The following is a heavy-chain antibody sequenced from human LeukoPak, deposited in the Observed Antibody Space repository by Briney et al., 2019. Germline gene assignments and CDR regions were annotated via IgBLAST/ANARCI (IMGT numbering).Heavy chain of an antibody. Sequence: GGSLRLSCAASGFTVSSNYMSWVRQAPGKGLEWVSVIYSGGSTYYADSVKGRFTISRDNSKNTLYLQMNSLRAEDTAVYYCARKQGATTPFDYWGQGTLVTVSS. CDR1: GFTVSSNY. D-gene: IGHD1-26*01. J-gene: IGHJ4*02. CDR3: ARKQGATTPFDY. CDR2: IYSGGST. V-gene: IGHV3-53*01.